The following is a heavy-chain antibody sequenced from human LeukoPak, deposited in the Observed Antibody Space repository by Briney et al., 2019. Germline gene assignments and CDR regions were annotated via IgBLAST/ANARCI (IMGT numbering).Heavy chain of an antibody. Sequence: GRSLRLSCAASGFTFKIYVLHWVRQAPGKGLEWVAGISSDGITSISYAESVKGRFTISRDNSKNTLYLQMNSLRAEDTAVYYCAKERTVTTLGIFYPEYYFDYWGQGTLVTVSS. V-gene: IGHV3-30*18. CDR1: GFTFKIYV. D-gene: IGHD4-17*01. CDR2: ISSDGITS. CDR3: AKERTVTTLGIFYPEYYFDY. J-gene: IGHJ4*02.